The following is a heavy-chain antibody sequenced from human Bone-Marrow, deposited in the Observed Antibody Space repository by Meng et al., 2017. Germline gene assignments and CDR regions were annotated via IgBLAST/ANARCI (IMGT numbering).Heavy chain of an antibody. CDR1: GGSFIGYY. V-gene: IGHV4-34*01. D-gene: IGHD4-17*01. CDR2: INHSGST. J-gene: IGHJ2*01. Sequence: QVQLQQWGAGLFKPSETLSRTCAVYGGSFIGYYWSWIRQPPGKGLEWIGEINHSGSTNYNPSLKSRVTISVDTSKNQFSLKLSSVTAADTAVYYCARGRVTTVTTPNWYFDLWGRGTLVTVSS. CDR3: ARGRVTTVTTPNWYFDL.